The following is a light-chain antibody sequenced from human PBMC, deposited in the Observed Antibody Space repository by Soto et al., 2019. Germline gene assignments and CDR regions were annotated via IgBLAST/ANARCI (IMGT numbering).Light chain of an antibody. CDR3: QQSYVTPA. Sequence: DMQMTQSPSSLSASVGDRVTITCRAGQYIGRYLNWYQQKPGKAPKLLIYAASSLQSGVPSRFSGSGSGTDFTLTISSLQPDDFATYYCQQSYVTPAFGQGTKVDIK. CDR1: QYIGRY. J-gene: IGKJ1*01. CDR2: AAS. V-gene: IGKV1-39*01.